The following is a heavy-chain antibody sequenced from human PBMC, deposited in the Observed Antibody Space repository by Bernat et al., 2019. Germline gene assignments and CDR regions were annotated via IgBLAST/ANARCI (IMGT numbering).Heavy chain of an antibody. V-gene: IGHV1-69*04. J-gene: IGHJ3*02. CDR1: GYTFTSYG. CDR2: IIPILGIA. Sequence: QVQLVQSGAEVKKPGASVKVSCKASGYTFTSYGISWVRQAPGQGLEWMGRIIPILGIANYAQKFQGRVTITADKSTSTAYMELSSLRSEDTAVYYCARERLPYDSSGIGDAFDIWGQGTMVTVSS. CDR3: ARERLPYDSSGIGDAFDI. D-gene: IGHD3-22*01.